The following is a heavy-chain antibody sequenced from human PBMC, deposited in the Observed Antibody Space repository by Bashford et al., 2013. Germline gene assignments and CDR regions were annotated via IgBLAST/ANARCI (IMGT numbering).Heavy chain of an antibody. CDR1: GSISVYY. D-gene: IGHD4-11*01. J-gene: IGHJ4*02. CDR2: TSYNKST. V-gene: IGHV4-59*03. Sequence: SETPVPHLHCLCGSISVYYWNWIRQSPGKGLEWIGYTSYNKSTYYNPSLRSRITISEDTSKNQFSLKLYSVTAADTGMYFCATNYSTSGLDFWGQGALVTVSS. CDR3: ATNYSTSGLDF.